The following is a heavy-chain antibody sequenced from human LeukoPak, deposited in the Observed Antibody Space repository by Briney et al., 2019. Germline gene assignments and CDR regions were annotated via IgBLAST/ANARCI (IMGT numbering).Heavy chain of an antibody. CDR1: GFTFSSYS. J-gene: IGHJ4*02. D-gene: IGHD6-13*01. CDR3: ARGPSGIAAAGTQGYYFDY. CDR2: ISSSSSYI. Sequence: GGSLRLSCAASGFTFSSYSMNWVRQAPGKGLEWVSSISSSSSYIYYADSVKGRFTISRDNAKNSLYLQMNSLRAEDTAVYYCARGPSGIAAAGTQGYYFDYWGQGTLVTVSS. V-gene: IGHV3-21*01.